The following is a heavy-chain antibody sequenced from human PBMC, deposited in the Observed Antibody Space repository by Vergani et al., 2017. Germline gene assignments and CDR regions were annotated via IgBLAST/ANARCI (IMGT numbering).Heavy chain of an antibody. CDR3: ARRGTYCSSTCCQNWFDP. CDR2: IYPGDSDT. D-gene: IGHD2-2*01. Sequence: EVQLVQSGAEVKKPGESLKISCKGSGYSFTSYWIGWVRQMPGKGLEWMGIIYPGDSDTRYSPSFQGQVTISADKSISTAYLQWSSLKASDTAMYYCARRGTYCSSTCCQNWFDPWGQGTLVTVSS. J-gene: IGHJ5*02. CDR1: GYSFTSYW. V-gene: IGHV5-51*01.